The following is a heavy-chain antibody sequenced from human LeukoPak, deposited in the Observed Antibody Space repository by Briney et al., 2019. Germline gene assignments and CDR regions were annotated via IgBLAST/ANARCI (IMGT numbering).Heavy chain of an antibody. CDR1: GGSFSGYY. CDR2: ISHSGRA. CDR3: ARLRRAYYYGSGSQLDY. Sequence: SETLSLTCAAYGGSFSGYYWTWIRQPPGKGLEWIGEISHSGRANYNPSLKSRVTISVDTSKNQFSLKLSSVTAADTAVYYCARLRRAYYYGSGSQLDYWGQGTLVTVSS. V-gene: IGHV4-34*01. D-gene: IGHD3-10*01. J-gene: IGHJ4*02.